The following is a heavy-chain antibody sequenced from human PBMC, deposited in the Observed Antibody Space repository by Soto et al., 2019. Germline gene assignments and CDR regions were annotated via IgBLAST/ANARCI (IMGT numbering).Heavy chain of an antibody. V-gene: IGHV4-31*03. J-gene: IGHJ4*02. CDR1: GGSISSGGYY. D-gene: IGHD4-17*01. CDR2: IYYSGRT. Sequence: QVQLQESGPGLVKPSQTLSLTCTVSGGSISSGGYYWSWNRQHPGKGLEWIGYIYYSGRTYYNPSLKSRVTISVDTSKNQFSLKLSSVTAADTAVYYCARSSQSTVTNFDYWGQGTLVTVSS. CDR3: ARSSQSTVTNFDY.